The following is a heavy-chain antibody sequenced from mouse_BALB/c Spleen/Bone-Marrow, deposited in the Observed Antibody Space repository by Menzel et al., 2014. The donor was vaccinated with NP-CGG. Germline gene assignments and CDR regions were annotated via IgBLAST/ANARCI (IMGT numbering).Heavy chain of an antibody. CDR3: ARSSGYDGFAY. CDR2: INPSTGYT. J-gene: IGHJ3*01. Sequence: QVQLQQSGAELAKPGASVKMSCKASGYTFTSYWMHWVKQRPGQGLEWIGYINPSTGYTEYNQKFKDKATLTADKSSSTAYMQLSSLTSEDSAVYYCARSSGYDGFAYWGHGTLVTVSA. D-gene: IGHD2-2*01. CDR1: GYTFTSYW. V-gene: IGHV1-7*01.